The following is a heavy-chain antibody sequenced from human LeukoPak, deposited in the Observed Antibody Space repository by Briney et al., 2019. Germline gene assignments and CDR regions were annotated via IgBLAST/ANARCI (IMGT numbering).Heavy chain of an antibody. J-gene: IGHJ4*02. V-gene: IGHV3-74*01. CDR1: AFTFSSYW. CDR3: ARWDFLTAAGDS. CDR2: INSDGSST. D-gene: IGHD3-9*01. Sequence: GGSLRLSCAASAFTFSSYWMHWVRQAPGKGLVWVSRINSDGSSTNYADSVKGRFTISRDNAKNTLFLQMNSLRAEDTAVYYCARWDFLTAAGDSWGQGTLVAVSS.